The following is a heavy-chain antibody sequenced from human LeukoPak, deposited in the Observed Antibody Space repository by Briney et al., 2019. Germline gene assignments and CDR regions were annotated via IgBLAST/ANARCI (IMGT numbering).Heavy chain of an antibody. J-gene: IGHJ6*02. CDR2: IYYSGST. CDR1: GGSISSGDYY. CDR3: ARDNQGYYYGSGSYSPFYGMDV. Sequence: TLSLTCTVSGGSISSGDYYWSWIRQPPGKGLEWIGYIYYSGSTYYNPSLKSRVTISVDTSKNQFSLKLSSVTAADTAVYYCARDNQGYYYGSGSYSPFYGMDVWGQGTTVTVSS. V-gene: IGHV4-30-4*01. D-gene: IGHD3-10*01.